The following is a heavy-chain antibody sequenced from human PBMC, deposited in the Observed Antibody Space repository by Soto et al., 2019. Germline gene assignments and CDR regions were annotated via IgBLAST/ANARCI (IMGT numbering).Heavy chain of an antibody. J-gene: IGHJ3*02. CDR2: INPSGGST. CDR1: AYTFTSYY. CDR3: ARVLSSGYYSGSGAFDI. V-gene: IGHV1-46*01. D-gene: IGHD3-22*01. Sequence: ASLKISCKASAYTFTSYYMHCVLQPPPQGLEWMGIINPSGGSTSYAQKFQGRVTMTRDTSTSTVYMELSSLRSEDTAVYYCARVLSSGYYSGSGAFDIWGQGTMVTVSS.